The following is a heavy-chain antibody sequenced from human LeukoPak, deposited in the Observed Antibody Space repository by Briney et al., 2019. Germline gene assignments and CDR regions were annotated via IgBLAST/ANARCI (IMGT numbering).Heavy chain of an antibody. D-gene: IGHD3-10*01. V-gene: IGHV3-30*03. CDR3: ARDLAPVVRASPMGY. Sequence: PGTSLRLSCAASGFTFTNYGMHWVCQAPGKGLEWVALITYDIYCKSYSDSMNARFTIFSDTSKNTLYLQMNSLRAEDTAVYYCARDLAPVVRASPMGYWGQGNPVTVSS. CDR2: ITYDIYCK. J-gene: IGHJ4*02. CDR1: GFTFTNYG.